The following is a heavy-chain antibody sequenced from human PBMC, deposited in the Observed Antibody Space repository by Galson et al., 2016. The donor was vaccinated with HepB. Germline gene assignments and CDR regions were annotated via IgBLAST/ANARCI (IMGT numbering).Heavy chain of an antibody. CDR2: ISRTSSYI. D-gene: IGHD5-24*01. J-gene: IGHJ4*02. CDR3: ARDMAGYNWIDF. V-gene: IGHV3-21*01. CDR1: GFNSNTYD. Sequence: SLRLSCAASGFNSNTYDMNWVRQAPGKGLEWVSYISRTSSYIYYADSVRGRFTISRDNAKNSLFLQLNSLRAADTAIYYCARDMAGYNWIDFWGLGTLVTVSS.